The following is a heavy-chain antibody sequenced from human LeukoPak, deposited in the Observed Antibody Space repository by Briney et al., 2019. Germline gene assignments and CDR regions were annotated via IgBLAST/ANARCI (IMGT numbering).Heavy chain of an antibody. CDR3: VRGKEWYYYMDV. J-gene: IGHJ6*03. Sequence: SETLSLTCTVSGGSISSYYWSWIRQPPGKGLEWIGYIYYSGSTNYNPSLKSRVTISVDTSKNQFSLKLSSVTAADTAVYYCVRGKEWYYYMDVWGKGTTVTVSS. D-gene: IGHD3-3*01. CDR1: GGSISSYY. V-gene: IGHV4-59*01. CDR2: IYYSGST.